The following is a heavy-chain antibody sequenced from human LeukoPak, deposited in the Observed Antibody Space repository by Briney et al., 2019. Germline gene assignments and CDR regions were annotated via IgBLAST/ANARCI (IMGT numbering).Heavy chain of an antibody. D-gene: IGHD6-13*01. CDR3: ARDTIAADLIDY. CDR2: TSAHNGNT. CDR1: GYTFTTYG. V-gene: IGHV1-18*01. Sequence: ASVKVSCKASGYTFTTYGITWVRQAPGQGLEWMGWTSAHNGNTKYAQKLQGRVTMTTDTSTRTAYMELRSLRSDDTAVYYCARDTIAADLIDYWGQGTLVTVSS. J-gene: IGHJ4*02.